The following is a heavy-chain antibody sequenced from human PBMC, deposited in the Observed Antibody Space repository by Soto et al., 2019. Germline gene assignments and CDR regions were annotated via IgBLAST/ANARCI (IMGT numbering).Heavy chain of an antibody. J-gene: IGHJ6*03. CDR3: ARVGSSGYDILTGYYHYYYYYYMDV. Sequence: PSETLSLTCAVYGGSFSGYYWSWIRQPPGKGLEGIGEINHSGSTNYNPSLKSRVTISVDTSKNQFSLKLSSVTAADTAVYYCARVGSSGYDILTGYYHYYYYYYMDVWGKGTTVTVSS. V-gene: IGHV4-34*01. CDR1: GGSFSGYY. CDR2: INHSGST. D-gene: IGHD3-9*01.